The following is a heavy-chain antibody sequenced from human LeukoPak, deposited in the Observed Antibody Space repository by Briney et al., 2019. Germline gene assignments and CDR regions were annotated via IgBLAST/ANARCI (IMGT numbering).Heavy chain of an antibody. D-gene: IGHD2-8*02. J-gene: IGHJ4*02. CDR3: ARDGGWWRFDF. Sequence: GGSLRLSCAASGFTVSSNYMSWFRRAPGQGLEWVASIKEDGSETHYVDSVRGRFTISRDNDKNSLYLQMNNLRAEDTAMYYCARDGGWWRFDFWGQGALVTVSS. CDR2: IKEDGSET. V-gene: IGHV3-7*03. CDR1: GFTVSSNY.